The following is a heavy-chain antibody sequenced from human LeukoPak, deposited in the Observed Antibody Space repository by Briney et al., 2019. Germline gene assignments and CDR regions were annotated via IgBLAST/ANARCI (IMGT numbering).Heavy chain of an antibody. Sequence: ASVTVSCKASGYTFTGYYIHWVRQAPGQGLEWMGWINPKSGGTNYTQKFQGRVTMTRDASISIAYMELSRLRSDDTAVYYCARDLYDILAGLASSRDYWGQGTLVTVSS. J-gene: IGHJ4*02. D-gene: IGHD3-9*01. CDR2: INPKSGGT. V-gene: IGHV1-2*02. CDR3: ARDLYDILAGLASSRDY. CDR1: GYTFTGYY.